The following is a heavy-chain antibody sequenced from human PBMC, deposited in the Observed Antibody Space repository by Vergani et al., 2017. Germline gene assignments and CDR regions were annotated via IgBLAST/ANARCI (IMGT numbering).Heavy chain of an antibody. CDR1: GYTFTGYY. Sequence: QVQLVQSGAEVKKPGASVKVSCKASGYTFTGYYMHWVRQAPGQGLEWMGWINPNSGGTNYAQKFQGRVTMTRDTSISTAYMELSRLRSDDTAVYYCARDGYCSSTGCYRGYSYGYWVYWGQGTLVTVSS. V-gene: IGHV1-2*02. CDR2: INPNSGGT. D-gene: IGHD2-2*03. CDR3: ARDGYCSSTGCYRGYSYGYWVY. J-gene: IGHJ4*02.